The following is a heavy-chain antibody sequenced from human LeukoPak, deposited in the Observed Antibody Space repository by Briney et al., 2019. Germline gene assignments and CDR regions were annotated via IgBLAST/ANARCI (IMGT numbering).Heavy chain of an antibody. Sequence: SETLSLTCTVSGSSISSYYWSWIRQPPGKGLEWIGYIYYSGSTNYNPSLKSRVTISVDTSKNQFSLKLSSVTAADTAVCYCARDLDGSATNWFDPWGQGTLVTVSS. CDR1: GSSISSYY. V-gene: IGHV4-59*01. CDR3: ARDLDGSATNWFDP. CDR2: IYYSGST. D-gene: IGHD3-10*01. J-gene: IGHJ5*02.